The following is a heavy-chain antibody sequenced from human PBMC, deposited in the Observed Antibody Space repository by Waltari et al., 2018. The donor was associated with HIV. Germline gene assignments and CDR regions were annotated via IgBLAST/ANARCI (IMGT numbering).Heavy chain of an antibody. CDR1: GITLGRYA. J-gene: IGHJ4*02. CDR3: TATVTTRGTFDY. D-gene: IGHD4-17*01. CDR2: ISRSSDYI. Sequence: EVQLVESGGGMANPGGYRRISCAASGITLGRYARNWARQAPGKELEWIAYISRSSDYIYYADSVKGRFIISRDNAKNSVFLDMNNMRDVDTAVYYCTATVTTRGTFDYWGQGTMVPVS. V-gene: IGHV3-21*06.